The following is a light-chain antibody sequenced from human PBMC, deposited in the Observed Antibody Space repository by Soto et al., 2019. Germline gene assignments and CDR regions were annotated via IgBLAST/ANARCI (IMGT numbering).Light chain of an antibody. J-gene: IGKJ4*01. CDR3: QQRSNWLT. CDR2: DAS. Sequence: EIVLTQSPATLSLSPGERATLSCRASQSVSSYLAWYQQKPGQAPRLLIYDASNRATGIPARFSGSGSGTDFTLTISSLEPEDFAVYYCQQRSNWLTFGGRTKVDNK. CDR1: QSVSSY. V-gene: IGKV3-11*01.